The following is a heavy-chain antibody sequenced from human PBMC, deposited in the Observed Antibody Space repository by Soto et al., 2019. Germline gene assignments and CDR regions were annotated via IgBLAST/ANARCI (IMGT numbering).Heavy chain of an antibody. Sequence: GGSLRLSCTASGFTFSSYGMHWVRQAPGKGLEWVAVISYDGSNKYYADSVKGRFTISRDNSKNTLYLQMNSLRAEDTAVYYCAKGADSSGYYNFDYWGQGTLVTVSS. CDR1: GFTFSSYG. CDR3: AKGADSSGYYNFDY. CDR2: ISYDGSNK. V-gene: IGHV3-30*18. D-gene: IGHD3-22*01. J-gene: IGHJ4*02.